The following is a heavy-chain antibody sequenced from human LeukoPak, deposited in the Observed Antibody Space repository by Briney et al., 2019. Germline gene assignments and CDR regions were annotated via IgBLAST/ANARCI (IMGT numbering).Heavy chain of an antibody. V-gene: IGHV1-69*13. D-gene: IGHD6-13*01. J-gene: IGHJ5*02. CDR3: ARGSPYSSSWQNWFDP. CDR1: GGTFSSYA. CDR2: IIPIFGTA. Sequence: ASVKVSCKASGGTFSSYAISWVRQAPGQGLEWMGGIIPIFGTANYAQKFQGRVTITADESTSTAYMELSSLRSEDTAVYYCARGSPYSSSWQNWFDPWGQGTLVTVSS.